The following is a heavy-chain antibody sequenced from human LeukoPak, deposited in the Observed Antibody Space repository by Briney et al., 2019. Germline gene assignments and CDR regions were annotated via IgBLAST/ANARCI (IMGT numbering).Heavy chain of an antibody. V-gene: IGHV3-23*01. J-gene: IGHJ4*02. CDR1: GFTFSSYA. CDR3: AKTQDADYCASGSYLFDY. D-gene: IGHD3-10*01. Sequence: GGSLRLSCATSGFTFSSYAMSWVRQAPGKGLEWVSAISGSGGSTYYADSVKGRFTISRDNSKNTLYLQMNSLIAEDTAVYYCAKTQDADYCASGSYLFDYWGQGTLVTVSS. CDR2: ISGSGGST.